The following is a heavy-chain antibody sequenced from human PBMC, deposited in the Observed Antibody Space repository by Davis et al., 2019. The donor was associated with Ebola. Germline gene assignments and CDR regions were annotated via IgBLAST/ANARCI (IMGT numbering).Heavy chain of an antibody. J-gene: IGHJ5*02. CDR1: GYMFTNYW. CDR3: ARQWVGDGNTYEGWFDH. D-gene: IGHD5-24*01. V-gene: IGHV5-51*01. CDR2: IYPGDFDT. Sequence: KVSCKGSGYMFTNYWIGWVRQMPERSVEWMGSIYPGDFDTRYSPSFQGQVTIPVDKSISTAYLQWSSLKASDTAMYYCARQWVGDGNTYEGWFDHWGQGTLVTVSS.